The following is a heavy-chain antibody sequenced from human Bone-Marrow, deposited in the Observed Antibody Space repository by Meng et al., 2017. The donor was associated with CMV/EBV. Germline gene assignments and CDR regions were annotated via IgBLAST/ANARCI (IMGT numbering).Heavy chain of an antibody. Sequence: GESLKISCAASGFTFSSYWMHWVRQAPGKGLVWVSRINSDGSSTNYADSVKGRFTISRDNAKNTLYLQMNSLRAEDTAVYYCARESVIWQLRAAFDIWGQGTMVTVSS. CDR1: GFTFSSYW. D-gene: IGHD2-15*01. J-gene: IGHJ3*02. CDR2: INSDGSST. V-gene: IGHV3-74*01. CDR3: ARESVIWQLRAAFDI.